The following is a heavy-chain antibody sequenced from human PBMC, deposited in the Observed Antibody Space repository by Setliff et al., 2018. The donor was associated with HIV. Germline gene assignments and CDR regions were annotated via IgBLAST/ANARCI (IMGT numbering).Heavy chain of an antibody. CDR3: ARLPDY. V-gene: IGHV4-59*08. J-gene: IGHJ4*02. CDR1: GGSFSGYY. CDR2: IYYSGST. Sequence: PSETLSLTCGVYGGSFSGYYWSWIRQPPGKGLEWIGYIYYSGSTNYNPSLKSRVTISVDTSKNQFSLKLSSVTAADTAVYYCARLPDYWGQGTLVTVSS.